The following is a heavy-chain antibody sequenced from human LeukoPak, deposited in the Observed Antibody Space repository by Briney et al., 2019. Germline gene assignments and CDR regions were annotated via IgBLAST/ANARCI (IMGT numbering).Heavy chain of an antibody. Sequence: EASVKVSCKASGGTFSSYAISWVRQAPGQGLEWMGGVIPIFGTANYAKTFQGRVTITADKSTSTAYMELSSLRSEDTAVYYCARADKCSGVSCYTWWFDPWGQGTLVTVSS. V-gene: IGHV1-69*06. J-gene: IGHJ5*02. CDR3: ARADKCSGVSCYTWWFDP. CDR1: GGTFSSYA. CDR2: VIPIFGTA. D-gene: IGHD2-15*01.